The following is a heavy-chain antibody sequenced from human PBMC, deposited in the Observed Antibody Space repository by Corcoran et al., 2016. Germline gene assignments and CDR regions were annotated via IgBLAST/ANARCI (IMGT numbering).Heavy chain of an antibody. D-gene: IGHD6-6*01. V-gene: IGHV4-59*01. J-gene: IGHJ6*02. Sequence: QVQLQESGPGLVKPSETLSLTCTVSGGSISSYYWSWIRQPPGKGLEWIGYIYYSGSTNYNPSLKSRVTISVDTSKNQFSLKLGSVTAADTAVYYCAGASGIAARPDYYYGMDGWGQGTTVTVSS. CDR3: AGASGIAARPDYYYGMDG. CDR2: IYYSGST. CDR1: GGSISSYY.